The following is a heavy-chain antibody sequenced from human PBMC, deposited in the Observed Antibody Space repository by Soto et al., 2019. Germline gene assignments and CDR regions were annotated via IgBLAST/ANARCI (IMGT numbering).Heavy chain of an antibody. CDR3: ARDPVAVAVYDYGMDV. CDR2: TYYRSKWYN. Sequence: SQTLSLTCAISGDSVSSNSAAWNWIRQSPSRGLEWLGRTYYRSKWYNDYAVSVKSRITINPDTSKNQFSLQLNSVTQEDTAVYYCARDPVAVAVYDYGMDVWGQGTRVTVSS. J-gene: IGHJ6*02. V-gene: IGHV6-1*01. D-gene: IGHD6-19*01. CDR1: GDSVSSNSAA.